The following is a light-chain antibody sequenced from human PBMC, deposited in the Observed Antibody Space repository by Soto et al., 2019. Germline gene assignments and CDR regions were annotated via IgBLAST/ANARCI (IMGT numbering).Light chain of an antibody. J-gene: IGLJ1*01. V-gene: IGLV2-11*01. CDR2: DVT. CDR3: CSYAGSYTYV. CDR1: GSDVDNYNY. Sequence: QSVLTQPRSLSGSPGQSVTISCTGTGSDVDNYNYVSWYQQHPGKAPNLMIYDVTKRPSGVPDRISGSKSGNTASLTISGLQAEDEADYYCCSYAGSYTYVFGTGTKAPS.